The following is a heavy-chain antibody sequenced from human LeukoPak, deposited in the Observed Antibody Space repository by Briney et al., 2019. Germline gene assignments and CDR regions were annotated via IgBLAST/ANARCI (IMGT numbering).Heavy chain of an antibody. D-gene: IGHD6-13*01. J-gene: IGHJ4*02. CDR1: GFTFDDYA. Sequence: GGSLRLSCAASGFTFDDYAMHWVRQAPGKGLEWVSGISWNSGSIGYADSVKGRFTISRDNAKNSLYLQMNSLRAEDTAVYYCARGLSSSSWYYFDYWGQGTLVTVSS. CDR3: ARGLSSSSWYYFDY. V-gene: IGHV3-9*01. CDR2: ISWNSGSI.